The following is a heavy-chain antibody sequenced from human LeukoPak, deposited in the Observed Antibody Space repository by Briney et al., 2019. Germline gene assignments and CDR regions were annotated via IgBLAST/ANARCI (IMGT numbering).Heavy chain of an antibody. CDR2: ISSSSSYI. CDR3: ARDLRSGFNGFGY. D-gene: IGHD1-14*01. CDR1: GFTFSSYS. V-gene: IGHV3-21*01. Sequence: GGSLRLSCAASGFTFSSYSMNWVRQAPGKGLEWVSSISSSSSYIYYADSVKGRFTISRDNAKNSLYLQMNSLRADDTAVYYCARDLRSGFNGFGYWGQGTLVTVSS. J-gene: IGHJ4*02.